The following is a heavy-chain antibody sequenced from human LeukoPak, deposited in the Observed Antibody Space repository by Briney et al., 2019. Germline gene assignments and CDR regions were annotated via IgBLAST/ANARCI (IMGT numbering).Heavy chain of an antibody. J-gene: IGHJ3*02. CDR1: GGTFSSYA. CDR3: AILGLYDLGAFDI. CDR2: IIPIFGTA. V-gene: IGHV1-69*05. D-gene: IGHD3-16*01. Sequence: SVKVSCKASGGTFSSYAISWVRQAPGQGLEWMGRIIPIFGTANYAQKFQSRVTITTDESTSTAYMELSSLRSEDTAVYYCAILGLYDLGAFDIWGQGTMVTVSS.